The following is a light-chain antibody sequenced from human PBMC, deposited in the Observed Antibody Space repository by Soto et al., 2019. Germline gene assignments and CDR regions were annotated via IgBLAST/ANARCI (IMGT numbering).Light chain of an antibody. V-gene: IGLV2-11*01. Sequence: QSALTQPRSVSGSPGQSVTISCTITSNDLGGYNYFSWYQQRPGKAPKLIIYDVSKRPSGVPDRFSGSKSGNTASLTISGLQAEDEADYYCCSYAGSYVVIVGGGTKVTVL. CDR2: DVS. J-gene: IGLJ2*01. CDR1: SNDLGGYNY. CDR3: CSYAGSYVVI.